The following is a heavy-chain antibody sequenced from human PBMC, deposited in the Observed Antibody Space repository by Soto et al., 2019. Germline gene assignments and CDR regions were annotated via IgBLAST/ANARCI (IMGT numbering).Heavy chain of an antibody. CDR1: GYSISSDYY. CDR3: ASGGGYDYGRGGYYAEH. J-gene: IGHJ4*02. Sequence: SETLSLTCAVSGYSISSDYYWGWIRQPPGKGLEWIGTIYDSESTYYNPSLKSRVTISVYTSNGQFSRRLSSVSDADTAVYYCASGGGYDYGRGGYYAEHWGQGTRGSVS. CDR2: IYDSEST. V-gene: IGHV4-38-2*01. D-gene: IGHD3-22*01.